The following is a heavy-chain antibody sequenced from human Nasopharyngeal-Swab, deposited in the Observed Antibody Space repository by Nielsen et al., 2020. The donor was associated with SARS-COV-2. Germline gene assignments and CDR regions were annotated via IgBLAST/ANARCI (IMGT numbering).Heavy chain of an antibody. V-gene: IGHV3-23*01. D-gene: IGHD1-26*01. CDR2: IGGNGART. J-gene: IGHJ4*02. Sequence: GESLKISCVASGFIFGNYAMAWVRQAPGKGLEWVSAIGGNGARTHYADSVKGRFTISRDNSKNTLYLQMNSLRAEDTAVYYCARPSSGSYSNYFDYWGQGTLVTASS. CDR3: ARPSSGSYSNYFDY. CDR1: GFIFGNYA.